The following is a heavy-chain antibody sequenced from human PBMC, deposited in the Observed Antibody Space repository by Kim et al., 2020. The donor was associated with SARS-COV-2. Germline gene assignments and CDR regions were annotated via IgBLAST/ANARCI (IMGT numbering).Heavy chain of an antibody. CDR3: TTDHPVYDFWGGYGY. V-gene: IGHV3-15*01. D-gene: IGHD3-3*01. J-gene: IGHJ4*02. Sequence: PVKGRFSTSRDESKSTLYLQMSSLKTEDTAVYYCTTDHPVYDFWGGYGYWGQGTLVTVSS.